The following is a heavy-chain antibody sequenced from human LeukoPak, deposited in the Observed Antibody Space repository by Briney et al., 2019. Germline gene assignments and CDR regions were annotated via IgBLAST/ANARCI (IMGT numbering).Heavy chain of an antibody. CDR2: ITANGGYT. D-gene: IGHD4-17*01. CDR3: AKDPNGDYIGAFDF. J-gene: IGHJ3*01. CDR1: AFSFSKFA. Sequence: GGSLRLSCAASAFSFSKFALIWVRQAPGKGLEGVSAITANGGYTLYADAVKGGFTVSRDNSKNTPYLQINSLRPEDTAMYYCAKDPNGDYIGAFDFWGQGTMVTVSS. V-gene: IGHV3-23*01.